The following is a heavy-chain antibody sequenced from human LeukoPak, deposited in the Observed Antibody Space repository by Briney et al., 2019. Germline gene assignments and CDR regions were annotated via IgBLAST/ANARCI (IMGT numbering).Heavy chain of an antibody. D-gene: IGHD3-22*01. V-gene: IGHV1-69*05. CDR2: IIPIFGTA. CDR1: GGTFSSYA. Sequence: SVKVSCKASGGTFSSYAISWVRQAPGQGLEWMGRIIPIFGTANYAQKFQGRVTITTDESTSTAYMELSSLRSEDTAVYYFARSYYYDKCGYKPWGQGTLVTVSS. CDR3: ARSYYYDKCGYKP. J-gene: IGHJ5*01.